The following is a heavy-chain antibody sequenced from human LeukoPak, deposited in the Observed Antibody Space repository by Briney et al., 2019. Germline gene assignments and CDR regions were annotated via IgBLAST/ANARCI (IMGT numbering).Heavy chain of an antibody. J-gene: IGHJ5*02. CDR1: GFTFSGCA. Sequence: PGGSLRLSCAASGFTFSGCAIHWVPQSSGKGLEWVGHIDKKDNFHATAYAASVQGRFSISRDDSKNTAFLHMNSLKTEDMALYYCTRDSGTYNWLDPWGQGTLVTVSS. CDR2: IDKKDNFHAT. V-gene: IGHV3-73*01. D-gene: IGHD1-26*01. CDR3: TRDSGTYNWLDP.